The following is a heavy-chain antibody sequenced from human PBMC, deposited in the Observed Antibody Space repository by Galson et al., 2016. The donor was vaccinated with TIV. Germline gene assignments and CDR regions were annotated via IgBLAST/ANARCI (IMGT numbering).Heavy chain of an antibody. V-gene: IGHV3-66*02. CDR1: GFTVDSNY. J-gene: IGHJ6*02. Sequence: SLRLSCAASGFTVDSNYMTWVRLAPGKGLEWVSILYRSGTTYYADFAEDRFTISRDSSKNTLYLHIDSLRPEDTAVYFCARDRRHCGNECYLRYYYGMDVWGQGTTVTVSS. CDR3: ARDRRHCGNECYLRYYYGMDV. D-gene: IGHD2-21*01. CDR2: LYRSGTT.